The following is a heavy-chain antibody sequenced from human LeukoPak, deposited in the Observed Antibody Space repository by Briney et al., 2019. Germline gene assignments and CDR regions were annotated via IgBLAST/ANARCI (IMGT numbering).Heavy chain of an antibody. CDR2: IYTSGST. CDR1: GGSISSYY. J-gene: IGHJ4*02. Sequence: PSETLSLTCTVPGGSISSYYWSWIRQPAGKGLEWIGRIYTSGSTNYNPSLKSRVTMSVDTSKNQFSLKLSSVTAADTAVYYCARGFLNYYDSSGPLDYWGQGTLVTVSS. CDR3: ARGFLNYYDSSGPLDY. V-gene: IGHV4-4*07. D-gene: IGHD3-22*01.